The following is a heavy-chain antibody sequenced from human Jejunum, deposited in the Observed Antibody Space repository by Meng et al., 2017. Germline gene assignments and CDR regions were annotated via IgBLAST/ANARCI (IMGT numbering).Heavy chain of an antibody. V-gene: IGHV3-7*01. Sequence: GESLKISCAASGFNLSTSWMSWVRQAPGKGLEWVANIKEDGSQKNYVDSVEGRFTVSRDNSQNSLYLQMNSPRVEDTATYYCARYASLGYWGQGTLVTVSS. J-gene: IGHJ4*02. CDR3: ARYASLGY. D-gene: IGHD2-2*01. CDR1: GFNLSTSW. CDR2: IKEDGSQK.